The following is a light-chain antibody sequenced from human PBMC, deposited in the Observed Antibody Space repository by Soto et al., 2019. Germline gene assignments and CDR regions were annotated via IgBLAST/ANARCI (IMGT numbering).Light chain of an antibody. CDR1: SSDVGGYNY. CDR2: EVS. V-gene: IGLV2-14*01. CDR3: SSYASSSTLA. Sequence: SALTQPASVSGSPGQSLTISCTGTSSDVGGYNYVSWYQQHPGKAPKLMIYEVSNRPSGVSNRFSGSKSGNTASLTISGLQAEDEADYYCSSYASSSTLAFGGGTKLTVL. J-gene: IGLJ3*02.